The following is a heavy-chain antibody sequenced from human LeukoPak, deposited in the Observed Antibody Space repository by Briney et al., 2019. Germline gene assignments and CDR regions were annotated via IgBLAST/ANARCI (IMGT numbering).Heavy chain of an antibody. CDR3: ARNLVHLWNVFDF. J-gene: IGHJ3*01. V-gene: IGHV3-7*01. Sequence: PGGSLRLSCVASRFTFSNHYMSWVRQAPGKRLEWVATIKPDGSETFYVDSVKGRFTVSRDNAKNSLYLQMSSLRAEDTAVYHCARNLVHLWNVFDFWGLGTMVTVSS. D-gene: IGHD5-18*01. CDR2: IKPDGSET. CDR1: RFTFSNHY.